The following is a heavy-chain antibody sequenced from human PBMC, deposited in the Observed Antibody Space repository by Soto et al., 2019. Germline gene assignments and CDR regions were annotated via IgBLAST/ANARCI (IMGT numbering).Heavy chain of an antibody. V-gene: IGHV4-30-2*01. Sequence: LSLTGAVSGGSISSGGFSWSWIRQPPGKGLEWIGYIYHSGSTYYNPSLKSRVTISVDRSKNQFSLKLGSVTAADTAVYYCARVPGPWGQGTLVTVSS. CDR2: IYHSGST. CDR1: GGSISSGGFS. J-gene: IGHJ5*02. CDR3: ARVPGP.